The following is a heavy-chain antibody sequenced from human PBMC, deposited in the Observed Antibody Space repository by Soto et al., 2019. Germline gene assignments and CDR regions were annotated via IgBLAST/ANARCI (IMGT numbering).Heavy chain of an antibody. CDR2: INTDGSST. Sequence: EVQLVESGGGLVQPGGSLRLSCVASGFTFSSYWMHWVRQDPGKGLVWVSRINTDGSSTSYADSVKGRFTISRDNAKNTLYLQMSSLRAEDTAVYYCARGLIVGATYWGQGTLVTVSS. CDR1: GFTFSSYW. V-gene: IGHV3-74*01. CDR3: ARGLIVGATY. J-gene: IGHJ4*02. D-gene: IGHD1-26*01.